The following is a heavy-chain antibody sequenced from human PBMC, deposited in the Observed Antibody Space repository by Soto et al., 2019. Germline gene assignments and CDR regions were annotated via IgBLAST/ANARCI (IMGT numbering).Heavy chain of an antibody. CDR2: IYYSGST. D-gene: IGHD4-17*01. Sequence: PSETLSLTCTVSGGSISISSYYWCGIRHPPGKGLEWIGSIYYSGSTYYNPSLKSRVTISVDTSKNQFSLKLSSVTAADTAVYYCVYGDYDSPLFDYWGQGTLVTVSS. V-gene: IGHV4-39*01. CDR3: VYGDYDSPLFDY. CDR1: GGSISISSYY. J-gene: IGHJ4*02.